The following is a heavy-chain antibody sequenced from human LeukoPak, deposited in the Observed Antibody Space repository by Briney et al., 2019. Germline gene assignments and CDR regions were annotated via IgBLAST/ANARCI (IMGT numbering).Heavy chain of an antibody. V-gene: IGHV1-18*01. Sequence: GASVKVSCKASGYTFTSYGISWVRQAPGQGLEWMGWISAYNGNTNYAQKLQGRVTMTTDTSTSTAYMELRSLRSDDTAVYYCARTKEESPYSSGWYYFDFWGQGTLVTVSS. D-gene: IGHD6-19*01. CDR1: GYTFTSYG. CDR2: ISAYNGNT. J-gene: IGHJ4*02. CDR3: ARTKEESPYSSGWYYFDF.